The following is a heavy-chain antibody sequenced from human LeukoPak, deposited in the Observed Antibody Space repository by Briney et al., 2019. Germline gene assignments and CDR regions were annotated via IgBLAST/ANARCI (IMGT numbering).Heavy chain of an antibody. CDR3: AKHYMGSSYNHGLDC. V-gene: IGHV4-39*01. D-gene: IGHD3-10*01. CDR1: GASISGSGYY. J-gene: IGHJ4*02. Sequence: SETLSLTCTVSGASISGSGYYWGWIRQPPGKGLEWIGGIYSSGSTYYNASLQSRVTISIETSKNQFSLKLSSVTAADTALYYCAKHYMGSSYNHGLDCWGQGTLVTVSS. CDR2: IYSSGST.